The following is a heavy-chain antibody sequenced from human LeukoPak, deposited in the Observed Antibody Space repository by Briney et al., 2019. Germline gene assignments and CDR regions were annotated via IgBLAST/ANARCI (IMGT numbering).Heavy chain of an antibody. CDR2: INPNSGGT. J-gene: IGHJ6*02. CDR3: AREGIAAAGTDVYYYGMDV. V-gene: IGHV1-2*02. CDR1: GYTFTGYY. D-gene: IGHD6-13*01. Sequence: ASVKVSCKASGYTFTGYYMHWVRQAPGQGLEWMGWINPNSGGTNYAQKFHGRVTMTRDTSISTAYMELSRLRSDAAAVYYCAREGIAAAGTDVYYYGMDVWGQGTTVTVSS.